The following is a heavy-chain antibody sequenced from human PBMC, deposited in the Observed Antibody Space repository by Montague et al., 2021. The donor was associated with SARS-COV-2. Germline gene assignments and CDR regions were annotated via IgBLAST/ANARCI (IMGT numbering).Heavy chain of an antibody. J-gene: IGHJ4*02. CDR3: ARAKQWLVSRSFDY. D-gene: IGHD6-19*01. V-gene: IGHV4-59*01. CDR1: GGSISSYY. CDR2: IYYSGST. Sequence: SETLSLTCTVSGGSISSYYWSWIRQPPGKGLEWIGYIYYSGSTNYNPSLKSRVTISVDTSKNQFSLKLSSVTAADTAVYYCARAKQWLVSRSFDYWGQGTLVTVSS.